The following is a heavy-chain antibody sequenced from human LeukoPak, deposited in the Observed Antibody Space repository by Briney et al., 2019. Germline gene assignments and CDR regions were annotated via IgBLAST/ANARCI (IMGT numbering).Heavy chain of an antibody. CDR2: ISDTGDAT. J-gene: IGHJ4*02. D-gene: IGHD3-16*01. CDR1: GFTFNNYV. Sequence: PGGSLRLSCVVSGFTFNNYVMTWVRQAPGKGLEWASSISDTGDATYFADAVKGRFTISRDNSKNTLYLQMNSLRAEDTATYYCAIRLTSRAFDYWGQGTLVTVSS. V-gene: IGHV3-23*01. CDR3: AIRLTSRAFDY.